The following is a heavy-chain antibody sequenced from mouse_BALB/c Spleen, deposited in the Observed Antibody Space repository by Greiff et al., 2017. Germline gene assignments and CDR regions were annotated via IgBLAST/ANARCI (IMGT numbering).Heavy chain of an antibody. CDR1: GFTFTDYY. Sequence: DVMLVESGGGLVQPGGSLRLSCATSGFTFTDYYMSWVRQPPGKALEWLGFIRNKANGYTTEYSASVKGRFTISRDNSQSILYLQMNTLRAEDSATYYCAREGDYYGSRGYFDYWGQGTTLTVSS. V-gene: IGHV7-3*02. J-gene: IGHJ2*01. CDR2: IRNKANGYTT. D-gene: IGHD1-1*01. CDR3: AREGDYYGSRGYFDY.